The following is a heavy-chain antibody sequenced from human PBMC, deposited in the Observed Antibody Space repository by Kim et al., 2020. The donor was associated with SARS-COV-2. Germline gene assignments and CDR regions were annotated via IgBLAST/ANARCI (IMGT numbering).Heavy chain of an antibody. CDR1: GFTFSSYA. D-gene: IGHD6-13*01. CDR2: ISGSGGST. CDR3: AKASRRYSSSWYDYYYYGVEV. J-gene: IGHJ6*02. V-gene: IGHV3-23*01. Sequence: GGSLRLSCAASGFTFSSYAMSWVRQAPGKGLEWVSAISGSGGSTYYADSVKGRFTISRDNSKNTLYLQMNSLRAEDTAVYYCAKASRRYSSSWYDYYYYGVEVWGQGTTVTVSS.